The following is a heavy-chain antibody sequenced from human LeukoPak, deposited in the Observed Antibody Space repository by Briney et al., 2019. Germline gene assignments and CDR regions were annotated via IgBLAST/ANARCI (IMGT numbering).Heavy chain of an antibody. V-gene: IGHV3-64*01. CDR1: GFTFSRHA. CDR3: AREAVGAAIDY. CDR2: ISSNGGST. Sequence: PGRSLRLSCAASGFTFSRHAMHWVRQAPGKGLEYVSAISSNGGSTYYGSSVKGRFTISRDNSKNTLYLQMGSLRTEDMAVYYCAREAVGAAIDYWGQGTLVTVSS. D-gene: IGHD1-26*01. J-gene: IGHJ4*02.